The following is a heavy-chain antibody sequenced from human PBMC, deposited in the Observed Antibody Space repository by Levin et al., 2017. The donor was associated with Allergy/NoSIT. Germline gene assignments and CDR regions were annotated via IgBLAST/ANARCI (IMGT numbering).Heavy chain of an antibody. D-gene: IGHD3-10*01. Sequence: GGSLRLSCAASGFTFSSYGMHWVRQAPGKGLEWVAVIWYDGSNKYYADSVKGRFTISRDNSKNTLYLQMNSLRAEDTAVYYCARDRSLWFGESDYYYYYYMDGWGKGTTVTVSS. CDR2: IWYDGSNK. CDR3: ARDRSLWFGESDYYYYYYMDG. J-gene: IGHJ6*03. V-gene: IGHV3-33*01. CDR1: GFTFSSYG.